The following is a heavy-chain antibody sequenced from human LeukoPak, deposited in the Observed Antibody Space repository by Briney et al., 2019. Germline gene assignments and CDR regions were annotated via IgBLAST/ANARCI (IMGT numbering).Heavy chain of an antibody. CDR1: GFTLSSYW. J-gene: IGHJ4*02. CDR3: ATDFWSAY. Sequence: GGSLRLSCAASGFTLSSYWMAWVRQAPGKGLEWVANIHQDGSEKYYVDSVKGRFTISRDNAENSLYLQMNSLRAEDTAVYYCATDFWSAYWGQGTLVTVSS. D-gene: IGHD3-3*01. CDR2: IHQDGSEK. V-gene: IGHV3-7*01.